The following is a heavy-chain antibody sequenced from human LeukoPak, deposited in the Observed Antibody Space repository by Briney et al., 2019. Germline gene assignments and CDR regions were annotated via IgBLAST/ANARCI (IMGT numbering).Heavy chain of an antibody. CDR2: FYSGGST. Sequence: PGGSLSLSCAASGFTFSSYGMHWVRQAPGKGLEWVSVFYSGGSTYYADSVKGRFTIARDNSKNTLYLQMNSLRVEDTAVYYCARVTTAGTQFFQHWGQGTLVTVSS. J-gene: IGHJ1*01. CDR3: ARVTTAGTQFFQH. CDR1: GFTFSSYG. V-gene: IGHV3-NL1*01. D-gene: IGHD6-13*01.